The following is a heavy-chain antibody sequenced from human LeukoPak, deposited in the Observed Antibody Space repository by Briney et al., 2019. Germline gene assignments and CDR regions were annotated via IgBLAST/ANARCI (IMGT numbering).Heavy chain of an antibody. CDR1: GFTFSSYA. CDR3: ARDEAPRIQLWLRLDY. V-gene: IGHV3-30*04. D-gene: IGHD5-18*01. J-gene: IGHJ4*02. CDR2: ISYDGSNK. Sequence: GRSLRLSCAAPGFTFSSYAMHWVRQAPGKGLEWVAVISYDGSNKYYADSVKGRFTISRDNSKNTLYLQMNSLRAEDTAVYYCARDEAPRIQLWLRLDYWGQGTLVTVSS.